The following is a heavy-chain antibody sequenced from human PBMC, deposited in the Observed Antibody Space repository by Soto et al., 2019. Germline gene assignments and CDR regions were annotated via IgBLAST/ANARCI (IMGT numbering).Heavy chain of an antibody. CDR2: ISGSGGST. V-gene: IGHV3-23*01. CDR3: AKQQLVPRNPYYYYYGMVV. D-gene: IGHD6-13*01. J-gene: IGHJ6*02. CDR1: RFTFSNYA. Sequence: EVQLLESGGALVQPGGSLRLSCAASRFTFSNYAMSWVRQAPGKGLEWVSTISGSGGSTYYADSVKGRFTISRDNSKNTLYLQMNSLRAEDTALYCCAKQQLVPRNPYYYYYGMVVWGQGTTVTVSS.